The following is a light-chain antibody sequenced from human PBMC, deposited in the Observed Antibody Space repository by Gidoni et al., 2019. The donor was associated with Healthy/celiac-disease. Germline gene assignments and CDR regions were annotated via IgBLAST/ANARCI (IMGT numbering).Light chain of an antibody. CDR1: QSISSY. CDR3: QQSYSTPLT. V-gene: IGKV1-39*01. J-gene: IGKJ4*01. Sequence: IQMTQSPSSPSASVGDRVTITCRASQSISSYLNWYQQKPGKAPKLLIYAASSLQSGVPSRFSGSGSGTDFTLTISSLQHEDFATYYCQQSYSTPLTFGGGTKVEIK. CDR2: AAS.